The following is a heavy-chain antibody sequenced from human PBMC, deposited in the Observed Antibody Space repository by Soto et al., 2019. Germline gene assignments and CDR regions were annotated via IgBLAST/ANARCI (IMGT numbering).Heavy chain of an antibody. D-gene: IGHD1-20*01. J-gene: IGHJ6*02. CDR3: ARDTGITGTTYYYYYGMDV. Sequence: SQTLSLTCAISGDSVSSNSAAWNWIRQSPSRGLEWLGRTYYRSKWYKDYAVSVKSRITINPDTSKNQFSLQLNSVTPEDTAVYYCARDTGITGTTYYYYYGMDVWGQGTTVTVSS. CDR1: GDSVSSNSAA. V-gene: IGHV6-1*01. CDR2: TYYRSKWYK.